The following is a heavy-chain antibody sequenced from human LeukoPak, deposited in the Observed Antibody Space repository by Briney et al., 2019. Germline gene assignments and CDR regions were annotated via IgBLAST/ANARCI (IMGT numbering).Heavy chain of an antibody. V-gene: IGHV3-53*01. J-gene: IGHJ6*02. CDR2: IYSGGST. D-gene: IGHD1-1*01. Sequence: GGSLRLSCAASGFTVNSNYMSWVRQAPGKGLEWVSVIYSGGSTYYADSVKGRFTISRDISKNTVYLQMNSLRAEDTAVYYCGRGQPGFYYYGMDVWGQGTTVTVSS. CDR3: GRGQPGFYYYGMDV. CDR1: GFTVNSNY.